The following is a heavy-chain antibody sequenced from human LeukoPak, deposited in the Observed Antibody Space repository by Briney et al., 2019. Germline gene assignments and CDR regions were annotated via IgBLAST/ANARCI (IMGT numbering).Heavy chain of an antibody. CDR2: IYTSGST. D-gene: IGHD1-26*01. CDR1: GFTVTNNY. J-gene: IGHJ4*02. Sequence: GGSLRLSCAASGFTVTNNYMSWVRQAPGKGLEWVSVIYTSGSTYFADSVKGRFTISRDNSKNTLYLQMNSLRAEDTAVYFCARIVSASYFSYWGQGTLVTVSS. V-gene: IGHV3-66*01. CDR3: ARIVSASYFSY.